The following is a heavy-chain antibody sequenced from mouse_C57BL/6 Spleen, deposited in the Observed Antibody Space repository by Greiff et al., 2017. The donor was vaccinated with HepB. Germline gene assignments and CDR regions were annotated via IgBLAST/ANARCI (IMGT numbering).Heavy chain of an antibody. D-gene: IGHD2-5*01. Sequence: EVQLQQSGPELVKPGASVKIPCKASGYTFTDYNMDWVKQSHGKSLEWIGDINPNNGGTIYNQKFKGKATLTVDKSSSTAYMELRSLTSEDTAVYYCARGRSNYGAWLAYWGQGTLVTVSA. V-gene: IGHV1-18*01. CDR3: ARGRSNYGAWLAY. J-gene: IGHJ3*01. CDR1: GYTFTDYN. CDR2: INPNNGGT.